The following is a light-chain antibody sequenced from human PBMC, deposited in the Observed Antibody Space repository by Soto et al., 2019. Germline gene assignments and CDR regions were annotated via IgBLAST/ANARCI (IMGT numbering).Light chain of an antibody. J-gene: IGKJ1*01. CDR1: QSVSSY. CDR2: DAS. Sequence: ESVLTHSRATLALSPCERATLSPRASQSVSSYLAWYQPKPGQAPRLLIYDASNRATGIPARFSGGGSGTDFTLAISRMEPEDFAVYFCPPYAGPPTRFG. CDR3: PPYAGPPTR. V-gene: IGKV3-11*01.